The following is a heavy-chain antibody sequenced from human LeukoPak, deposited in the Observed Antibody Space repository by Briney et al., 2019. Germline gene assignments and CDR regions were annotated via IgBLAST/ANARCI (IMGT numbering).Heavy chain of an antibody. Sequence: GGSLRLSCAASGFTFSSYGMHWVRQAPGKGLEWVAFIRYDGSNKYYADSVKGRFTISRDNSKDTLYLQMNSLRAEDTAVYYCAKGHCSGGSCPTPGFDYWGQGTLVTVSS. CDR3: AKGHCSGGSCPTPGFDY. J-gene: IGHJ4*02. D-gene: IGHD2-15*01. CDR2: IRYDGSNK. CDR1: GFTFSSYG. V-gene: IGHV3-30*02.